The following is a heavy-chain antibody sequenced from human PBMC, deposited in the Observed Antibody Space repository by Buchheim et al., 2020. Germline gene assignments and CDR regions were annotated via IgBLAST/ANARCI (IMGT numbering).Heavy chain of an antibody. D-gene: IGHD4-17*01. Sequence: QVQLQESGPGLVKPSQTLSLTCTVSVGSISSGDYYWSWIRQPPVKGLEWIGYIYYSGSTYYHPSLKSRVTISVETSKNHFSLKLSSVTAADTAVYYCARVYGDYPPLYYFDYWGQGTL. J-gene: IGHJ4*02. CDR3: ARVYGDYPPLYYFDY. CDR1: VGSISSGDYY. CDR2: IYYSGST. V-gene: IGHV4-30-4*01.